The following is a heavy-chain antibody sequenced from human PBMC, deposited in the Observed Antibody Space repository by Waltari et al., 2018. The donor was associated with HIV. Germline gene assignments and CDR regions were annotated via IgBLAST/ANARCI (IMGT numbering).Heavy chain of an antibody. Sequence: QVQLVQSGAEVKKPGASVKVSCTASGYTFTGYYMHWVRQAPGHGLEWMGWINPNSGGTNYAQKFQGRVTMTRDTSISTAYMELSRLRSDDTAVYYCARDPPPRSGYDLSNGMDVWGQGTTVTVSS. CDR3: ARDPPPRSGYDLSNGMDV. D-gene: IGHD5-12*01. V-gene: IGHV1-2*02. CDR2: INPNSGGT. CDR1: GYTFTGYY. J-gene: IGHJ6*02.